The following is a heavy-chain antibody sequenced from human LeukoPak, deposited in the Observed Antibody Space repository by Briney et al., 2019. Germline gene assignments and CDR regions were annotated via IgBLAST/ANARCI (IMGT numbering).Heavy chain of an antibody. D-gene: IGHD3-10*01. V-gene: IGHV4-61*02. J-gene: IGHJ4*02. Sequence: PSETLSLTCAVSGGSMSSVSNFWSWIRQPAGKGLEWIGRIHTSGNPNYNPSLKSRVTISVDTSKNQFSLQLNSVTAADTAVYYCASESITMVRGVVYWGQGTLVTVSS. CDR1: GGSMSSVSNF. CDR2: IHTSGNP. CDR3: ASESITMVRGVVY.